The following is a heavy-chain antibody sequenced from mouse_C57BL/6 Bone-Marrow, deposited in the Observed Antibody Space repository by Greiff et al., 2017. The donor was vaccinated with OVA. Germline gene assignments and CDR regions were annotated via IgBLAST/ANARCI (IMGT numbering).Heavy chain of an antibody. V-gene: IGHV1-53*01. CDR2: INPSNGGT. CDR1: GYTFTSYW. CDR3: ARGPTRYFDV. Sequence: VKLMESGTELVKPGASVKLSCKASGYTFTSYWMHWVKQRPGQGLEWIGNINPSNGGTNYNEKFKSKATLTVDKSSSTAYMQLSSLTSEDSAVYYCARGPTRYFDVWGTGTTVTVSS. J-gene: IGHJ1*03.